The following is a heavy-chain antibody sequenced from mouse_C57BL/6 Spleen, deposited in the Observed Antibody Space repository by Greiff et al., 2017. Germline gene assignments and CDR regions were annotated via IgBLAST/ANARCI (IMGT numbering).Heavy chain of an antibody. V-gene: IGHV5-12*01. Sequence: EVMLVESGGGLVQPGGSLKLSCAASGFTFSDYYMYWVRQTPEKRLEWVAYISNGGGSTYYPDAVKGRFTISRDNAKNTLYLQMSRLKSEDTAMYYCVSGGPTVVASMDYCGQGTSVTVSS. CDR1: GFTFSDYY. J-gene: IGHJ4*01. CDR3: VSGGPTVVASMDY. D-gene: IGHD1-1*01. CDR2: ISNGGGST.